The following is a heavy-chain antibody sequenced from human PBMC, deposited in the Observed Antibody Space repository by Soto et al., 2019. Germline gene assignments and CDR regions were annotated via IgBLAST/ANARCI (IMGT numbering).Heavy chain of an antibody. Sequence: SETLPLTCTVSGGSISSYYWSWIRQPPGKGLEWIGYIYYSGSTNYNPSLKSRVTISVDTSKNQFSLKLSSVTAADTAVYYCAREDLSYYGSGSLDYWGQGTLVTVSS. V-gene: IGHV4-59*01. CDR2: IYYSGST. CDR3: AREDLSYYGSGSLDY. J-gene: IGHJ4*02. CDR1: GGSISSYY. D-gene: IGHD3-10*01.